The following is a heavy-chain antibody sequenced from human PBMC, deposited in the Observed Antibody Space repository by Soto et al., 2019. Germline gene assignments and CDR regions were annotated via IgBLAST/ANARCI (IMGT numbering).Heavy chain of an antibody. CDR1: GGSISSSNYY. J-gene: IGHJ6*03. V-gene: IGHV4-39*01. D-gene: IGHD4-17*01. Sequence: QLQLQESGPGLVKPSETLSLTCTVSGGSISSSNYYWGWIRQPPGKGLEWIGTIYYSGSTYYNPSLKSRVTISVDTSKNQFSLELSSVTAADTAIYYCARRRRDGDYPYYYDYMDVWGKGTTVAVSS. CDR3: ARRRRDGDYPYYYDYMDV. CDR2: IYYSGST.